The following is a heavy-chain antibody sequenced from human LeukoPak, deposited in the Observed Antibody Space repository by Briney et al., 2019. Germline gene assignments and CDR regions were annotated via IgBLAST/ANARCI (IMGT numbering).Heavy chain of an antibody. V-gene: IGHV3-7*02. CDR1: GFTFSSYW. Sequence: PGGSLRLSCAASGFTFSSYWMSWVRQAPGKGLEWVAKIKQDGSEKYYVDSVKGRFTISRDNAKNSLYLQMNSLRAEDTAFYYCAKVRRPSLPPGESGYWGQGTLVTVSS. CDR2: IKQDGSEK. CDR3: AKVRRPSLPPGESGY. D-gene: IGHD3-10*01. J-gene: IGHJ4*02.